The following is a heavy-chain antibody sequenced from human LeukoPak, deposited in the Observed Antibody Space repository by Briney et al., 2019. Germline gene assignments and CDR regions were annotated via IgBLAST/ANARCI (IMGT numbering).Heavy chain of an antibody. CDR2: IIPIFCTS. V-gene: IGHV1-69*13. CDR1: GCTFSIYD. D-gene: IGHD6-6*01. CDR3: ARLSIAAQFDY. Sequence: ASVKVSCKASGCTFSIYDIFWVRQAPGQGLEWMGGIIPIFCTSKYAQKFQGRVTITADQSTSTAYMEVSSLRYEDTAVYYCARLSIAAQFDYWGQGTLVTVSS. J-gene: IGHJ4*02.